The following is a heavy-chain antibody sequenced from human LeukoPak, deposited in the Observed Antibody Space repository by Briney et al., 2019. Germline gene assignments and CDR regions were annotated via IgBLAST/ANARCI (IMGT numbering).Heavy chain of an antibody. CDR1: GFIFSHYG. J-gene: IGHJ4*02. D-gene: IGHD3-10*01. CDR2: IQNDASTE. Sequence: GGSLRLSCAASGFIFSHYGMHWVRQAPGKGLEWVAVIQNDASTENFADSVKGRFTISRDNSKNTVFLQMNSLRAEDTAVYYCARDKRYYYGSGSLDYWGQGTLVTVSS. V-gene: IGHV3-33*05. CDR3: ARDKRYYYGSGSLDY.